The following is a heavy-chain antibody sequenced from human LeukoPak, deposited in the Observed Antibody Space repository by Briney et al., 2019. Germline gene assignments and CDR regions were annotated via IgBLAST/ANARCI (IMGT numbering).Heavy chain of an antibody. Sequence: GGSLRLSCAASGFTLSDHDMDWVRQAPGKGLEWVGRVRKKTNSYTTEYAASVKGRFTISRDDSPNSLYLQMNSLTAEDTAVYYCARLVGANNWGQGTLVIVSS. D-gene: IGHD1-26*01. CDR3: ARLVGANN. J-gene: IGHJ4*02. CDR2: VRKKTNSYTT. CDR1: GFTLSDHD. V-gene: IGHV3-72*01.